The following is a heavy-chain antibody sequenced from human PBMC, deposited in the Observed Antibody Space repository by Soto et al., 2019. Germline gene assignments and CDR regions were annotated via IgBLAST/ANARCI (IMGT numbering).Heavy chain of an antibody. J-gene: IGHJ4*02. CDR2: IGGSGDNT. D-gene: IGHD6-13*01. Sequence: EVQLLESGGGLVQPGGSLRLSCAASGFSFNNYAMTWVRQAPGKGLEWVSAIGGSGDNTYYADSVKGRFTISRDNSKNSLSLQMNRLRVEDTAVDYRANPRGSIWKGMYYFDNWGQGTLVTVSS. V-gene: IGHV3-23*01. CDR3: ANPRGSIWKGMYYFDN. CDR1: GFSFNNYA.